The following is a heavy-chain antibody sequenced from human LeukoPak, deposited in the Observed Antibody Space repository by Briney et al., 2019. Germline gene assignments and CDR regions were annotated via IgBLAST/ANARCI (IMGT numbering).Heavy chain of an antibody. Sequence: GGSLRLSCAASGFTFSSYSINWVRQAPGKGLEWVSYISSSSSTIYYADSVKGRFTISRDNARNSLYLQMNSLRAEDTAVYYCAKDGEATMVRGVMNYYYYMDVWGKGTTVTVSS. D-gene: IGHD3-10*01. CDR3: AKDGEATMVRGVMNYYYYMDV. J-gene: IGHJ6*03. CDR1: GFTFSSYS. CDR2: ISSSSSTI. V-gene: IGHV3-48*01.